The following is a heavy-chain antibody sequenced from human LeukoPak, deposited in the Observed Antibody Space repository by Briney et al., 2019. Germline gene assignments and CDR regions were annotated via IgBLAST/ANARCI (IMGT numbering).Heavy chain of an antibody. Sequence: PGGSLRLSCAASGFIFSSYSMNWVRLAPGKGLEWVSSISSSSSYIDYADSVKGRFTNSRDNAKNSLYLQMNSLGAEDTAVYYCARDRDDYPYYWGQGTLVTVSS. V-gene: IGHV3-21*01. CDR2: ISSSSSYI. D-gene: IGHD4-11*01. CDR1: GFIFSSYS. CDR3: ARDRDDYPYY. J-gene: IGHJ4*02.